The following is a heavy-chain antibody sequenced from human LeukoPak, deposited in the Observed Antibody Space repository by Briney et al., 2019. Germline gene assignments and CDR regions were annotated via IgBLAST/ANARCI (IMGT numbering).Heavy chain of an antibody. CDR3: ARDSQTGTGGDF. D-gene: IGHD2-8*02. Sequence: PGGSLRLSCAASGFTFSSYSTNWVRQAPGKGLEWVSSISSSSSYIYYADSVKGRFTISRDNAKNSLYLQMNSLRAEDTAVYYCARDSQTGTGGDFWGQGTLVTVSS. CDR1: GFTFSSYS. V-gene: IGHV3-21*01. CDR2: ISSSSSYI. J-gene: IGHJ4*02.